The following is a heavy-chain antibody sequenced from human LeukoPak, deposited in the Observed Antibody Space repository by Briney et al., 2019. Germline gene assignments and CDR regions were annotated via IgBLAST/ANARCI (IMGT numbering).Heavy chain of an antibody. J-gene: IGHJ6*03. CDR3: AKDISSGTYYYYYMDV. CDR2: ISWDGGST. V-gene: IGHV3-43D*03. D-gene: IGHD6-19*01. Sequence: GGSLRLSCAASGFTFDDYAMHWVRQAPGKGLEWVSLISWDGGSTYYADSVKGRFTISRDDSKNSLYLQMNSLRAEDTALYYCAKDISSGTYYYYYMDVWGKGTTVTVSS. CDR1: GFTFDDYA.